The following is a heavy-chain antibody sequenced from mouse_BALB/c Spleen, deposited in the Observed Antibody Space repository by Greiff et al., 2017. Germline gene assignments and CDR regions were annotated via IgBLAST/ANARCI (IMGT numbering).Heavy chain of an antibody. D-gene: IGHD2-10*02. V-gene: IGHV5-6-5*01. CDR2: ISSGGST. CDR3: ARGGYGNYDY. Sequence: EVQVVESGGGLVKPGGSLKLSCAASGFTFSSYAMSWVRQTPEKRLEWVASISSGGSTYYPDSVKGRFTISRDNTRNILYLQMSSLRSEDTAMYYCARGGYGNYDYWGQGTTLTVSS. J-gene: IGHJ2*01. CDR1: GFTFSSYA.